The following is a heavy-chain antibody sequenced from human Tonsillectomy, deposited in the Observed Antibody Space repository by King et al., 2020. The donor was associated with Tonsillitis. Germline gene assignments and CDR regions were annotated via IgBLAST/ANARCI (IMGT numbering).Heavy chain of an antibody. V-gene: IGHV1-18*01. CDR1: GYTFTSYG. CDR2: IRSYNGNT. Sequence: QLVQSGAEVKKPGASVKVSCKASGYTFTSYGISWLRQAPGQGLEWVAWIRSYNGNTNYDKKLQGIVTMTTDTTTSTAYKALRSLRSDDTAVYYCARDECSGGSCSSDAFDIWGQGTMVTVSS. CDR3: ARDECSGGSCSSDAFDI. D-gene: IGHD2-15*01. J-gene: IGHJ3*02.